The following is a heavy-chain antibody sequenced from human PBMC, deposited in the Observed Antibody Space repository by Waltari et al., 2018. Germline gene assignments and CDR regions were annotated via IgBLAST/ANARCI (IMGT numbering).Heavy chain of an antibody. J-gene: IGHJ4*02. CDR1: GCTDSSSH. Sequence: EVQLVESGGGLIQPGGSLGLSWAASGCTDSSSHMSWVRQAPGKGLEWVSVLYTSDGTYYADSVRGRFTISRDNAKNTLYLQMNSLRAEDTALYYCAREQRTYYFDYWGQGTLVTVSS. CDR2: LYTSDGT. D-gene: IGHD6-25*01. CDR3: AREQRTYYFDY. V-gene: IGHV3-53*01.